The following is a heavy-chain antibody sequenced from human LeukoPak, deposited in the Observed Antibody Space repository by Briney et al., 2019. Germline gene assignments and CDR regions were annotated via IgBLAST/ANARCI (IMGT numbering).Heavy chain of an antibody. V-gene: IGHV3-23*01. CDR1: GFTLTSNY. D-gene: IGHD6-13*01. Sequence: PGGSLRLSCAASGFTLTSNYMGWVRQAPGKGLEWVSVTSGSDDSTHYADSVKGRFIISRDNSKNTLFLQMNSLRVEDTAVYYCTKDIITGFSSGWYFAYWGQGTLVTVSS. CDR2: TSGSDDST. CDR3: TKDIITGFSSGWYFAY. J-gene: IGHJ4*02.